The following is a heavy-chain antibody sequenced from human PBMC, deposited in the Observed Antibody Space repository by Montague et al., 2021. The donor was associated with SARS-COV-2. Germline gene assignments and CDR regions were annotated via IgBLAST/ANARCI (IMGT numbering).Heavy chain of an antibody. D-gene: IGHD6-19*01. Sequence: SLSLACAVSGFTFSNYWMPLVRQAPGKGLEWVSRTNSDGRSTTYSDSVKGRFTISRDNAKNTLFLQINSLRGEDTAVYYCVREVGMVVARTLGRLDPWGQGTLVTVSS. V-gene: IGHV3-74*01. CDR3: VREVGMVVARTLGRLDP. J-gene: IGHJ5*02. CDR1: GFTFSNYW. CDR2: TNSDGRST.